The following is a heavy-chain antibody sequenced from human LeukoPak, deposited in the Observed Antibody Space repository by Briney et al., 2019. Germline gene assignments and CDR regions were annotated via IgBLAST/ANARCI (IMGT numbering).Heavy chain of an antibody. D-gene: IGHD3-9*01. CDR1: GYSFSTYW. CDR2: MYPDDSDI. J-gene: IGHJ4*02. V-gene: IGHV5-51*01. Sequence: GESLKISCKSSGYSFSTYWIGWVRQMPGKGLEWMGLMYPDDSDIKYSPSFEGQVTFSADKSINTAYLQWSSLKASDTAMYYCARYYDILTGYPLPDYWGQGTLVTVSS. CDR3: ARYYDILTGYPLPDY.